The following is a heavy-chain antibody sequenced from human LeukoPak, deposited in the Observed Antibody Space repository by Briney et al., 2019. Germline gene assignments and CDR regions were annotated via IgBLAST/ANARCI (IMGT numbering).Heavy chain of an antibody. Sequence: GGSLRLSCAASGFTFSSYAMSWVRQAPGKGLEWVSAISGSGGSTYYADSVKGRITISRDNSKNTLFLQMNSLRAEDTAVYYCAKLAGGYYDSSGYNGFDYWGQGTLVTVSS. CDR3: AKLAGGYYDSSGYNGFDY. J-gene: IGHJ4*02. V-gene: IGHV3-23*01. D-gene: IGHD3-22*01. CDR1: GFTFSSYA. CDR2: ISGSGGST.